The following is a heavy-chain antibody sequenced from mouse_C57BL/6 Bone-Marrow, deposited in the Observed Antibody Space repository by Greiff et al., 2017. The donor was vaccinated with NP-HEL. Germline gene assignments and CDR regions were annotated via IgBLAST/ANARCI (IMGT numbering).Heavy chain of an antibody. CDR1: GYTFTNYW. CDR3: ARYCNYHYYAMDY. D-gene: IGHD2-1*01. Sequence: QVQLQQSGAELVRPGTSVKMSCKASGYTFTNYWIGWAKQRPGHGLEWIGDIYPGGGYTNYNEKFKGKATLTADKSSSTAYMQFSSLTSEDSAIYYCARYCNYHYYAMDYWGQGTSVTVSS. V-gene: IGHV1-63*01. CDR2: IYPGGGYT. J-gene: IGHJ4*01.